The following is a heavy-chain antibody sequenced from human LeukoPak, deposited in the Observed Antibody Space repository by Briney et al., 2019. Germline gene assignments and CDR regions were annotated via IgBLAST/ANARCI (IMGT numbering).Heavy chain of an antibody. Sequence: GGSLRLSCAASGFTFSSYAMHWVRQAPGKGLEYVSAISSNGGSTYYANSVKGRFTISRDNSKNTLYLQMGSLRAEDMAVYYCARERKESGSYYIDYWGQGTLVTVSS. CDR3: ARERKESGSYYIDY. J-gene: IGHJ4*02. CDR2: ISSNGGST. CDR1: GFTFSSYA. V-gene: IGHV3-64*01. D-gene: IGHD1-26*01.